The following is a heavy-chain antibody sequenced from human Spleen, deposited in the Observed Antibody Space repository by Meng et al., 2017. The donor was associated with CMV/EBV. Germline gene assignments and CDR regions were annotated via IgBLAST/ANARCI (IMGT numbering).Heavy chain of an antibody. Sequence: GSLRLSCAASGFTFSSYSMNWVRQAPGKGLEWVSSISSSSSYIYYADSVKGRFTISRDNAKNSLYLQMNSLRVEDTAVYYCVRADPTKRSSTTSCLDYWGQGTLVTVSS. J-gene: IGHJ4*02. CDR3: VRADPTKRSSTTSCLDY. CDR2: ISSSSSYI. V-gene: IGHV3-21*01. D-gene: IGHD2-2*01. CDR1: GFTFSSYS.